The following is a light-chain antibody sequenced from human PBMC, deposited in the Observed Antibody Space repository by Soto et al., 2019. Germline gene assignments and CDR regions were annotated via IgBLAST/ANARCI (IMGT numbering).Light chain of an antibody. CDR1: QSISNY. CDR3: QHSFSPLWT. V-gene: IGKV1-39*01. J-gene: IGKJ1*01. CDR2: AAS. Sequence: DIQMTQSPSSLSASVGDRVTITCRASQSISNYLNWYQQKPGKAPKLLIYAASSMQSGVPSRFSGSGSETYFTLTISILQPDDSATYYCQHSFSPLWTFGQGTKVEV.